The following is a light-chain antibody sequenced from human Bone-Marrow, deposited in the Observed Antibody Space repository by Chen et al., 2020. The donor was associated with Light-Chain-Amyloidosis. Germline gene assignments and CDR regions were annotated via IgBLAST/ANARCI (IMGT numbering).Light chain of an antibody. CDR3: QSADSSGTYEVI. Sequence: SYLLTQPPSVSVSPGQTARITCSGDDLPTKYAYWYQQKPGQAPVLVIHRDTERPSGISERFSGSSSGTTATLTISGVQAEDEADYHCQSADSSGTYEVIFGGGTKLTVL. J-gene: IGLJ2*01. V-gene: IGLV3-25*03. CDR1: DLPTKY. CDR2: RDT.